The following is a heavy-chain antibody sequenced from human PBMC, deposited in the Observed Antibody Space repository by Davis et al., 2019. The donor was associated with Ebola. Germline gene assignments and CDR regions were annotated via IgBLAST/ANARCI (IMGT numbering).Heavy chain of an antibody. CDR1: GDSVSSGG. CDR2: TYYNSKWYN. V-gene: IGHV6-1*01. CDR3: ARDSWAGTKRGMDV. J-gene: IGHJ6*04. Sequence: HSQTLSLTCAISGDSVSSGGWNWIRQSPSRGLEWLGRTYYNSKWYNDYAVSVKSRITINPDTSKNQFSLQLNSVTPEDTAVYYCARDSWAGTKRGMDVWGRGTTVTVSS.